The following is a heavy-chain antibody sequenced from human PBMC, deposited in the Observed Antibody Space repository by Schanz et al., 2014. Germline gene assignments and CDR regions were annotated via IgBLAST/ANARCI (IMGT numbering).Heavy chain of an antibody. CDR3: ARGTDWNLHY. J-gene: IGHJ4*02. CDR1: GFTFSSYS. CDR2: IGYLGDT. Sequence: DVQLLESGGGLVQPGGSLRLSCAASGFTFSSYSMNWVRQAPGKGLEWVSTIGYLGDTYYPDSVKGRFTVSRDSGQNSLYLQMNSLRAGDTAVYYCARGTDWNLHYWGQGALVTVSS. D-gene: IGHD1-1*01. V-gene: IGHV3-13*01.